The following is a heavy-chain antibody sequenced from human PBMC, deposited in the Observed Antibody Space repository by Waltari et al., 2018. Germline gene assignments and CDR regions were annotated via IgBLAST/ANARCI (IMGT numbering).Heavy chain of an antibody. D-gene: IGHD3-3*01. CDR2: IYYSGST. V-gene: IGHV4-39*01. CDR3: ARRFPRLYYYYYYMDV. CDR1: GGSISSSSYY. Sequence: QLQLQESGPGLVKPSETLSLTCTVSGGSISSSSYYWGWIRQPPGKGLEWIGSIYYSGSTYYNPPLKSRVTISVDTSKNQFSLKLSSVTAADTAVYYCARRFPRLYYYYYYMDVWGKGTTVTVSS. J-gene: IGHJ6*03.